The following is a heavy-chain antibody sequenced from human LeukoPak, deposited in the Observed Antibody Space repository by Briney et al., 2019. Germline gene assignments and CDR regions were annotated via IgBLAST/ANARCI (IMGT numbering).Heavy chain of an antibody. D-gene: IGHD6-6*01. Sequence: PSETLSLTCTVSGDSISSGNYYWSWIRQHPEQGLEWIGYIYHSGSTYYNPSLKSRVTISVDRSKNQFSLKLSSVTAADTAVYYCARQYSSSSPLDYWGQGTLVTVSS. CDR1: GDSISSGNYY. CDR3: ARQYSSSSPLDY. V-gene: IGHV4-30-2*01. CDR2: IYHSGST. J-gene: IGHJ4*02.